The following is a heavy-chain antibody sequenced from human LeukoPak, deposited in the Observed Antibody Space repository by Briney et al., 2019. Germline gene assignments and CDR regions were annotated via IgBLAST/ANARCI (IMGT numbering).Heavy chain of an antibody. V-gene: IGHV4-59*08. J-gene: IGHJ5*02. CDR1: GGSIDTYY. D-gene: IGHD6-19*01. CDR3: ARHMSVAVAGTSAWFDP. Sequence: SETLSLTCTVSGGSIDTYYWNWIRQPPGKGLEWIGYVFHTGSTYYNPSLKSRVTISVDTSKNQFSLKLSSVTAADTAVYYCARHMSVAVAGTSAWFDPWGQGTLVTVSS. CDR2: VFHTGST.